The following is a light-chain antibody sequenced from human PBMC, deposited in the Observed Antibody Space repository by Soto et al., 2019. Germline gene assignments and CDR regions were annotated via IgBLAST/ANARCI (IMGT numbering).Light chain of an antibody. V-gene: IGKV1-9*01. CDR3: LQHNSYPRT. CDR2: EAS. J-gene: IGKJ1*01. CDR1: QGISSS. Sequence: IQLTQSPSSLSASIGDRVTITCRASQGISSSLAWYQQGPGKAPKLLIYEASTLQSGVPSRFSGRGSGTDFTLTISSLQPEDFATYYCLQHNSYPRTFGQGTKV.